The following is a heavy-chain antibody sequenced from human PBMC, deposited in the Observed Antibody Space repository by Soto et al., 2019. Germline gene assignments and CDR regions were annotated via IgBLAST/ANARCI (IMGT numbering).Heavy chain of an antibody. CDR2: INPNSGGT. V-gene: IGHV1-2*04. CDR1: GYTFTGYY. D-gene: IGHD2-2*01. Sequence: GASVKVSCKASGYTFTGYYMHWVRQAPGQGLEWMGWINPNSGGTNYAQKFQGWVTMTRDTFISTAYMELSRLRSDDTAVYYCARAVASEDIVVVPAADPRNWFDPWGQGTLVTVSS. CDR3: ARAVASEDIVVVPAADPRNWFDP. J-gene: IGHJ5*02.